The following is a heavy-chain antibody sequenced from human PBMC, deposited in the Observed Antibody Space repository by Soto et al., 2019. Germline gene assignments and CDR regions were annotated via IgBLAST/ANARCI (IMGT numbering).Heavy chain of an antibody. Sequence: QVQLVQSGAEVKKPGSSVKVSCKASGGTFSSYAISWVRQAPGQGLEWMGGIIPIFGTANYAQKFQGRVTITADKSTSTAYMELSSLRSEDTAVYYCASFSYYYDSSGYPNWFDPWGQGTLVTVSS. CDR2: IIPIFGTA. V-gene: IGHV1-69*06. J-gene: IGHJ5*02. D-gene: IGHD3-22*01. CDR3: ASFSYYYDSSGYPNWFDP. CDR1: GGTFSSYA.